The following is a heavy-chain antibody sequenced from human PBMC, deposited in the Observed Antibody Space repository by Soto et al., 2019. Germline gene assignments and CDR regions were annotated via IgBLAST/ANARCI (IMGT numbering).Heavy chain of an antibody. V-gene: IGHV4-31*03. CDR2: IYYSGST. CDR3: ARGMGDYESFDY. Sequence: PSETLSLTCTVSGGSISSGGYYWSWIRQHPGKGLEWIGYIYYSGSTYYNPSLKSRVTISVDTSKNQFSLKLSSVTAADTAVYYCARGMGDYESFDYWGQGTLVTVSS. CDR1: GGSISSGGYY. J-gene: IGHJ4*02. D-gene: IGHD4-17*01.